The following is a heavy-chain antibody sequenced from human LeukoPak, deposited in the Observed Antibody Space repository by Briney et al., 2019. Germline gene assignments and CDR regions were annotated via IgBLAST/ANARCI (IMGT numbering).Heavy chain of an antibody. CDR2: IRSKPNNYAT. CDR1: GFTFSDSP. J-gene: IGHJ3*01. V-gene: IGHV3-73*01. Sequence: GGSLRLSCAASGFTFSDSPMHWVRRASGKGLEWIGRIRSKPNNYATAYAASVKGRFTISRDDSKNTAYLQMNSLETEDTAVYYCTRPQRMEGNAFDVWGQGTMVSVSS. D-gene: IGHD2-8*01. CDR3: TRPQRMEGNAFDV.